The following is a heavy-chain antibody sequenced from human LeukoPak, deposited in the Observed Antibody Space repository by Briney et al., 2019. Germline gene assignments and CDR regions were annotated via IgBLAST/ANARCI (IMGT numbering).Heavy chain of an antibody. CDR1: GFTFSRSW. D-gene: IGHD6-19*01. V-gene: IGHV3-7*01. CDR3: ASSGWYSTPNWFDP. J-gene: IGHJ5*02. Sequence: LSGGSLRLSCAASGFTFSRSWMHWARQAPGKGLEWVASIKEDGSEKYYVDSVKGRFTISRDNAKNSLYLQMNSLRAEDTAMYYCASSGWYSTPNWFDPWGQGTLVTVSS. CDR2: IKEDGSEK.